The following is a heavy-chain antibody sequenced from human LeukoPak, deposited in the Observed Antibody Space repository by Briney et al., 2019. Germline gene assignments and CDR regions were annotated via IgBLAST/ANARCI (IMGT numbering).Heavy chain of an antibody. CDR2: ISSSSSYT. V-gene: IGHV3-11*06. J-gene: IGHJ3*02. Sequence: GGSLRLSCAASGFTFRYYDMTWVRQAPGKGLEWVSYISSSSSYTNYADSVKGRFTISRDNAKNSLYLQMNSLRAEDTAVYYCARDPRYYYDSSGPVGAAFDIWGQGTMVTVSS. CDR1: GFTFRYYD. CDR3: ARDPRYYYDSSGPVGAAFDI. D-gene: IGHD3-22*01.